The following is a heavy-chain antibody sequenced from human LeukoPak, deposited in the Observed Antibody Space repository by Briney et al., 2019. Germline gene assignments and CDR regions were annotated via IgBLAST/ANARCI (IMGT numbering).Heavy chain of an antibody. V-gene: IGHV3-30*02. CDR2: IYYHGNNK. D-gene: IGHD3-10*01. CDR3: ARGNYYGSGCDF. CDR1: GFTFSNYG. J-gene: IGHJ4*02. Sequence: GGSLRLSCAASGFTFSNYGMHWVRQAPGKGLEWVAFIYYHGNNKNYADFVKGRFTISRDNSKNTLFLQMNSLRAEDTAVYYCARGNYYGSGCDFWGQGSLVTVPS.